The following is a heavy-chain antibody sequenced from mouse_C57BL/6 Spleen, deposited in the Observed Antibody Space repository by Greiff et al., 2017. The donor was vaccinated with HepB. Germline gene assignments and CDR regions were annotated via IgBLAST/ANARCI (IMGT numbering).Heavy chain of an antibody. Sequence: VKLMESGAELARPGASVKLSCKASGYTFTSYGISWVKQRTGQGLEWIGEIYPRSGNTYYNEKFKGKATLTADKSSSTAYMELRSLTSEDSAVYFCARGSSGLDYWGQGTTLTVSS. V-gene: IGHV1-81*01. J-gene: IGHJ2*01. CDR1: GYTFTSYG. CDR2: IYPRSGNT. CDR3: ARGSSGLDY. D-gene: IGHD3-2*02.